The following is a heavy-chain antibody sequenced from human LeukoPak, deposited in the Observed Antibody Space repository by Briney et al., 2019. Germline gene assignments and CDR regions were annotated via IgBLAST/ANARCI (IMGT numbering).Heavy chain of an antibody. CDR3: ARARRGSYFEFDY. J-gene: IGHJ4*02. D-gene: IGHD1-26*01. V-gene: IGHV3-66*02. Sequence: GGSLRLSCAASGFTVSSNYMSWVRQAPGKGLEWVSVIYSGGSTYYADSVKGRFTISSDNSKNTLYLQMNSLRAEDTAVYYCARARRGSYFEFDYWGQGTLVTVSS. CDR1: GFTVSSNY. CDR2: IYSGGST.